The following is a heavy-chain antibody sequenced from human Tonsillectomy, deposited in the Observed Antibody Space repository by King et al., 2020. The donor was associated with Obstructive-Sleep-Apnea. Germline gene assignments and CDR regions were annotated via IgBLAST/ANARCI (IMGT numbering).Heavy chain of an antibody. CDR1: GFTFTNAW. CDR3: GRYGAD. J-gene: IGHJ4*02. Sequence: VQLVESGGDLVKPGGSLRLSCAASGFTFTNAWVSWVRQAPGRGREWIGRIKSKTDGGTIDYAAPVKGRFTLSREDSKNTLFLQMNSLKTEDTAVYYCGRYGADWGQGTLVTVSS. V-gene: IGHV3-15*01. D-gene: IGHD3-10*01. CDR2: IKSKTDGGTI.